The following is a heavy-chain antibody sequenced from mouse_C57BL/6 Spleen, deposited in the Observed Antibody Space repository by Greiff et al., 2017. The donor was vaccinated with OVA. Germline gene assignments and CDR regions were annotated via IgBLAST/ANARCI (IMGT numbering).Heavy chain of an antibody. D-gene: IGHD2-5*01. V-gene: IGHV14-4*01. CDR2: IDPENGDT. CDR1: GFNIKDDY. J-gene: IGHJ1*03. CDR3: SYYSNYEYFDV. Sequence: EVKLQESGAELVRPGASVKLSCTASGFNIKDDYMHWVKQRPEQGLEWIGWIDPENGDTEYASKFQGKATITADTSSNTAYLQLSSLTSEDTAVYYCSYYSNYEYFDVWGTGTTVTVSS.